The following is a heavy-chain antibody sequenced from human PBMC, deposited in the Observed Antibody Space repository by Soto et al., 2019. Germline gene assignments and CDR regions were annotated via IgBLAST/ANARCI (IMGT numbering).Heavy chain of an antibody. Sequence: VQLVQSGAEVKRPGASVKVSCKASGYTFTSHGISWVPPAPGQGLEWMGWISAYNGNTNYAQKLKGRGTMTTDTSTSTACMELRSLKSDDTAVYYCATDLGAYGMDVWGQGTTVTVSS. D-gene: IGHD3-10*01. CDR3: ATDLGAYGMDV. V-gene: IGHV1-18*01. CDR1: GYTFTSHG. CDR2: ISAYNGNT. J-gene: IGHJ6*02.